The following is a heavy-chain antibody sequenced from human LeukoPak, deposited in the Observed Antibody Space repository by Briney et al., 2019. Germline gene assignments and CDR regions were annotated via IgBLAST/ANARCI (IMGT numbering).Heavy chain of an antibody. CDR2: IYYSGSP. Sequence: PSETLSLTCTVSGGSISSGDYYWSWIRQPPGKGLEWIGYIYYSGSPYYNPSLKSRVTISVDTSKNRFSLKLSSVTAADTAVYYCARYIDEFDYWGQGTLVNVSS. V-gene: IGHV4-30-4*01. J-gene: IGHJ4*02. CDR1: GGSISSGDYY. CDR3: ARYIDEFDY.